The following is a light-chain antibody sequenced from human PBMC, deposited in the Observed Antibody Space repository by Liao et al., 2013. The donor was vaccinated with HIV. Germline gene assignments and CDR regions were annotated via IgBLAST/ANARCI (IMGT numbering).Light chain of an antibody. CDR1: NIRSRG. J-gene: IGLJ3*02. CDR3: QAWDSSTGV. CDR2: QDT. Sequence: YVLTQPPSVSVAPGQTAVMTCGGNNIRSRGVHWYQQRPGQSPVLVIYQDTKRPSGIPDRFSGSTSGNTATLTISGTQAMDEADYYCQAWDSSTGVFGGGTKLTVL. V-gene: IGLV3-1*01.